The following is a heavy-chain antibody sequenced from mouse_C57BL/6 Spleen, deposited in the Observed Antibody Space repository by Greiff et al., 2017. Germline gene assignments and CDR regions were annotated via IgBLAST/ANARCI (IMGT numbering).Heavy chain of an antibody. CDR3: AFSSGYWFAY. Sequence: EVMLVESGGGLVKPGGSLKLSCAASGFTFSDYGMHWVRQAPEKGLEWVAYISSGSSTIYYADTVKGRFTISRDNAKNTLFLQMTSLRSEDTAMYYCAFSSGYWFAYWGQGTLVTVSA. CDR1: GFTFSDYG. V-gene: IGHV5-17*01. D-gene: IGHD3-2*02. CDR2: ISSGSSTI. J-gene: IGHJ3*01.